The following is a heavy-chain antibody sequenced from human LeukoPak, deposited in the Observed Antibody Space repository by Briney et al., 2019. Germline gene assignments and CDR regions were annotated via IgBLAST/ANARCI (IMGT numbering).Heavy chain of an antibody. CDR3: ARGGRTTEFDY. D-gene: IGHD2/OR15-2a*01. CDR1: GGSISSGDYY. CDR2: IYYSGST. V-gene: IGHV4-30-4*08. Sequence: SETLSLTCTVSGGSISSGDYYWSWIRQPPGKGLEWIGYIYYSGSTYHNPSLKSRVTISVDTSKNQFSLKLSSVTAADTAVYYCARGGRTTEFDYWGQGTLVTVSS. J-gene: IGHJ4*02.